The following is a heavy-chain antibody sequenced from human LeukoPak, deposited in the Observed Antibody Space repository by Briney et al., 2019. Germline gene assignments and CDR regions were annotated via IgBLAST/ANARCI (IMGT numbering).Heavy chain of an antibody. CDR3: ARAPSYDSSGYYYG. J-gene: IGHJ4*02. CDR1: GYTLTELS. Sequence: GASVKVSCKVSGYTLTELSMHWVRQAPGQGLEWMGWINPNSGGTNYAQKFQGRVTMTRDTSISTAYMELSRLRSDDTAVYYCARAPSYDSSGYYYGWGQGTLVTVSS. CDR2: INPNSGGT. V-gene: IGHV1-2*02. D-gene: IGHD3-22*01.